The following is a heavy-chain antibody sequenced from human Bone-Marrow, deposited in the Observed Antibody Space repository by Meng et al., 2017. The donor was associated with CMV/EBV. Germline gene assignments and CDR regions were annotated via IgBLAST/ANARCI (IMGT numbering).Heavy chain of an antibody. CDR2: IWYDGSNK. D-gene: IGHD3-10*01. CDR3: AKDRGQPRVIDY. CDR1: GFTFSSYG. J-gene: IGHJ4*02. V-gene: IGHV3-33*06. Sequence: GGSLKISCAASGFTFSSYGMHWVRQAPGKGLEWVAVIWYDGSNKYYADSVKGRFTISRDNSKNTLYLQMNSLRAEDTAVYYCAKDRGQPRVIDYWGQGTLVTVSS.